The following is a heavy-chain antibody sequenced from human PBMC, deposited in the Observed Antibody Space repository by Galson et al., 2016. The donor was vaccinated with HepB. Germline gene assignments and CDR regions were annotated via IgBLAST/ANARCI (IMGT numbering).Heavy chain of an antibody. V-gene: IGHV3-30*04. J-gene: IGHJ6*02. CDR1: GFTFSSYV. D-gene: IGHD1-26*01. CDR2: TSYDGSNI. CDR3: ARVRVGRTDYNYYYGMDV. Sequence: SLRLSCAASGFTFSSYVMHWVRQAPGKGLEWVAVTSYDGSNIHYADSVEGRFTVSRDNSKSTLYLQMNSLRPEDTAVYFCARVRVGRTDYNYYYGMDVWGQGTTVTVSS.